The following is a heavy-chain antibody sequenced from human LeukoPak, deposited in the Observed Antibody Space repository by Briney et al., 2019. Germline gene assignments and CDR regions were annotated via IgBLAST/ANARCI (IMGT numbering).Heavy chain of an antibody. D-gene: IGHD2-8*02. CDR1: GGSISSYY. CDR3: AREVVLRYPDAFDI. Sequence: SETLSLTCTVSGGSISSYYWSWIRQPPGKGLEWIGYIYYSGSTNYNPSLKSRVTISVDTSKNQFSLKLSSVTAADTAVYYCAREVVLRYPDAFDIWGQGSMVTVSS. CDR2: IYYSGST. V-gene: IGHV4-59*01. J-gene: IGHJ3*02.